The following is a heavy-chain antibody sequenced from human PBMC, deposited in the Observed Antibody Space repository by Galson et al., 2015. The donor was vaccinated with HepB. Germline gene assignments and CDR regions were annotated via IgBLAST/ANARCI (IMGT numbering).Heavy chain of an antibody. V-gene: IGHV3-30*18. J-gene: IGHJ4*02. CDR3: AKDLGLSGRGSGWPLDF. D-gene: IGHD6-19*01. CDR2: ISFDGTSE. CDR1: GFTFGNYG. Sequence: SLRLSCAASGFTFGNYGLHWVRQAPGKGLEWVAVISFDGTSEDYAASVKGRFTISRDNSKNTLYLQMNSLRTDDTAVYYCAKDLGLSGRGSGWPLDFWGQGTLVTVSS.